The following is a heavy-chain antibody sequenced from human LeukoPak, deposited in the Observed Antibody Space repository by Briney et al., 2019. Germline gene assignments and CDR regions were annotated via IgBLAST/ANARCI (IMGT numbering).Heavy chain of an antibody. D-gene: IGHD3-22*01. V-gene: IGHV3-23*01. Sequence: GGSLRLSCAASGFTFSTFAMIWVRQAPGKGLEWVSAISGIGRDTYYADSVKGRFTFSRDNTKNTLYLQMNSLRAEDTAVYYCAKIRAVDSSGYYKYYFDYWGQGTLVTVSS. J-gene: IGHJ4*02. CDR3: AKIRAVDSSGYYKYYFDY. CDR2: ISGIGRDT. CDR1: GFTFSTFA.